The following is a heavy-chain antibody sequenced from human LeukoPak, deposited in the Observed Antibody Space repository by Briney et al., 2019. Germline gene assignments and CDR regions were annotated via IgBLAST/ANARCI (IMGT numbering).Heavy chain of an antibody. Sequence: ASVKVSCKASGYTFNGYYMHWVRQAPGQGLEWMGWINAGNGNTKYSQEFQGRVTITRDTSASTAYMELSSLRSEDMAVYYCARDRLSIAARPFRGWFDPWGQGTLVTVSS. CDR2: INAGNGNT. CDR1: GYTFNGYY. V-gene: IGHV1-3*03. J-gene: IGHJ5*02. D-gene: IGHD6-6*01. CDR3: ARDRLSIAARPFRGWFDP.